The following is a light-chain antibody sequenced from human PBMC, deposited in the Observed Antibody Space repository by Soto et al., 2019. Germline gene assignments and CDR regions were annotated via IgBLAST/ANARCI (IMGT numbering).Light chain of an antibody. J-gene: IGLJ1*01. Sequence: SALTQPASVSGSPGQSITISCTGTSGDVGASDFVSWYQHHPGKAPRLVIYDVRRRPAGASDRFSGSKSGSTASLTISTHQAEDEADYYCVSFTVTYSYVFGSGTKATVL. CDR2: DVR. CDR1: SGDVGASDF. V-gene: IGLV2-14*01. CDR3: VSFTVTYSYV.